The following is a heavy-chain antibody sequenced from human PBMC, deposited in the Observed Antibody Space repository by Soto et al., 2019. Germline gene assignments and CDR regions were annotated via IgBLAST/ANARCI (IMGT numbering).Heavy chain of an antibody. J-gene: IGHJ5*01. CDR1: GFTFSNAW. V-gene: IGHV3-15*01. D-gene: IGHD1-1*01. CDR3: IWSGTNSFAS. Sequence: GGSLRLSCAASGFTFSNAWMSWVRQAPGKGLEWVGRIKRKTDGGTTDYAAPVKGRFTISRDDSKNTLYLQMNSLKTFDTAVYYCIWSGTNSFASWGRGTLVTVS. CDR2: IKRKTDGGTT.